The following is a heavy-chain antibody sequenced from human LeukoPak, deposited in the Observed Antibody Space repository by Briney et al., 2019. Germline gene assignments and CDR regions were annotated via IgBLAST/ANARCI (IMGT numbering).Heavy chain of an antibody. CDR1: GYTFTSYY. J-gene: IGHJ4*02. Sequence: ASVKVSCKASGYTFTSYYMHWVRQAPGQGLEWMGVINPSGGSTSYAQKFQGRVTMTRDTSTTTVYMELSSLRSEDTAVYYCAREGDTVMARRYFDYWGQGTLVTVFS. V-gene: IGHV1-46*01. D-gene: IGHD5-18*01. CDR2: INPSGGST. CDR3: AREGDTVMARRYFDY.